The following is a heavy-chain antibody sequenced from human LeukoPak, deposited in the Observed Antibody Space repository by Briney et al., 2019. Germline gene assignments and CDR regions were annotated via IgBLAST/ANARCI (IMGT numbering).Heavy chain of an antibody. CDR2: ISYDGSNK. V-gene: IGHV3-30*03. CDR3: ARDSGGSLFDL. J-gene: IGHJ4*02. CDR1: GFRFSGYV. Sequence: GGSLRLSCAASGFRFSGYVMHWVRQAPGEGLEWVALISYDGSNKYYGDSVKGRFTISRDNSKNTLSLEMSSLRGDDTALYYCARDSGGSLFDLWGQGTLVIVSS. D-gene: IGHD6-19*01.